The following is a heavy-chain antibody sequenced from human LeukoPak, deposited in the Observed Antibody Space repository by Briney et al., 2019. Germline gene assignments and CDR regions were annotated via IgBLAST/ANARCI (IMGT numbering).Heavy chain of an antibody. D-gene: IGHD3-22*01. Sequence: GGSLRLSCTASGFTFSSYSMNWVRQAPGKGLEWVSSISSSSSYIYYADSVKGRFTISRDNAKNSLYLQMNSLRAEDTAVYYCARVPAMTYYYDSSGSPIDYWGQGTLVTVSS. CDR1: GFTFSSYS. CDR2: ISSSSSYI. CDR3: ARVPAMTYYYDSSGSPIDY. V-gene: IGHV3-21*01. J-gene: IGHJ4*02.